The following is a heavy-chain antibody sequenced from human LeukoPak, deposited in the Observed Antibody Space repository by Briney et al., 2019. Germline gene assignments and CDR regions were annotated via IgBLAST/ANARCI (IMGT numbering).Heavy chain of an antibody. CDR1: GGSISNYY. CDR3: ARGFDSKSTYFDY. V-gene: IGHV4-59*01. D-gene: IGHD5-12*01. Sequence: SETLSLTCTVSGGSISNYYRNWLRQPPGQGLEWIGYIYYSGSTKYNPSLKSRVTMSLDTSKTQFSLRLTSVTAADTAVYYCARGFDSKSTYFDYWGLGTLVTVSS. J-gene: IGHJ4*02. CDR2: IYYSGST.